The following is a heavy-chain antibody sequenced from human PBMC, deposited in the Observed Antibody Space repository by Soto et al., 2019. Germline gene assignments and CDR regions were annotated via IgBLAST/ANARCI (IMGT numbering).Heavy chain of an antibody. CDR2: IYYTGAT. CDR3: ARDQGNSLDI. Sequence: LSLTCTVSGGSVSSGDYQWTWIRQPPGKGLEWIGHIYYTGATYYNPSLKTRLTISLDTSKNQVSLSLNSVTAADTAVYYCARDQGNSLDIWGQGTMVTVSS. CDR1: GGSVSSGDYQ. V-gene: IGHV4-30-4*01. J-gene: IGHJ3*02.